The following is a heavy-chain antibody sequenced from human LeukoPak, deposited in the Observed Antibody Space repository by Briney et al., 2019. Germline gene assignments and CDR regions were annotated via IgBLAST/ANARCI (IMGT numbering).Heavy chain of an antibody. CDR3: ARGPHYYDGSGYNYRLDY. Sequence: GSLRLSCAASGFTFSTYSMGWVRQAPGKGLEWVSSISYTNDYIYHADSVRGRFTTSRDNAKNSLFLQMNSVRAEDTAVYYCARGPHYYDGSGYNYRLDYWGQGTLVTVSS. CDR1: GFTFSTYS. V-gene: IGHV3-21*01. J-gene: IGHJ4*02. D-gene: IGHD3-22*01. CDR2: ISYTNDYI.